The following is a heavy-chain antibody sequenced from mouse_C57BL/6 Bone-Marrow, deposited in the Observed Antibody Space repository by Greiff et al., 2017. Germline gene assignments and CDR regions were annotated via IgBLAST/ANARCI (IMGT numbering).Heavy chain of an antibody. CDR2: IDPSDSYT. V-gene: IGHV1-50*01. CDR3: AREEDYDLAMDY. J-gene: IGHJ4*01. CDR1: GYTFTSYW. D-gene: IGHD2-4*01. Sequence: VQLQQPGAELVKPGASVKLSCKASGYTFTSYWMQWVKQRPGQGLEWIGEIDPSDSYTNYNQKFKGKATLTVDTSSCTAYMQLSSLTSEDSAVYYCAREEDYDLAMDYWGQGTSVTVSS.